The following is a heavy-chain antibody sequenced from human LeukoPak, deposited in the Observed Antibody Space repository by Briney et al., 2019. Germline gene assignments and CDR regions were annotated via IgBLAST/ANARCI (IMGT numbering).Heavy chain of an antibody. J-gene: IGHJ4*02. CDR2: MNPNSGNT. CDR1: GYTFTSYD. D-gene: IGHD5-18*01. Sequence: ASEKVSCKASGYTFTSYDINWVRQATGQGLEWMGWMNPNSGNTGYAQKFQGRVTMTRNTSISTAYMELSSLRSEDTAVYYCASQIGYSYGSDYWGQGTLVTVSS. V-gene: IGHV1-8*01. CDR3: ASQIGYSYGSDY.